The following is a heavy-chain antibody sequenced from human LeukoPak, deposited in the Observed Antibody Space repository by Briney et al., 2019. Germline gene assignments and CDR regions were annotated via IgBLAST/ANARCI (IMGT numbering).Heavy chain of an antibody. J-gene: IGHJ6*03. CDR1: GFTFSSYA. CDR3: AKGVHYYGSGIPPMDV. CDR2: ISGSGGST. D-gene: IGHD3-10*01. Sequence: GGSLRLSCAASGFTFSSYAMSWVRQAPGKGLKWVSAISGSGGSTFYADSVKGRFTISRDNSKNTLYLQMNSLRAEDTAVYYCAKGVHYYGSGIPPMDVWGKGTTVTISS. V-gene: IGHV3-23*01.